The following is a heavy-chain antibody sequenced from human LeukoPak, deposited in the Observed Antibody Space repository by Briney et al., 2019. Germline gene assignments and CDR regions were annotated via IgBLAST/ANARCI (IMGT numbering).Heavy chain of an antibody. Sequence: GGSLRLSCEASGFTFSRYWMHWVRQAPGKGLVWVSRINSDGSRTTYADSVKGRFTISRDNAKNTLYLQMNSLRAEDTAVYYCASSVTTGPYSYYYYMDVWGKGTTVTVSS. CDR1: GFTFSRYW. D-gene: IGHD4-17*01. V-gene: IGHV3-74*01. CDR3: ASSVTTGPYSYYYYMDV. CDR2: INSDGSRT. J-gene: IGHJ6*03.